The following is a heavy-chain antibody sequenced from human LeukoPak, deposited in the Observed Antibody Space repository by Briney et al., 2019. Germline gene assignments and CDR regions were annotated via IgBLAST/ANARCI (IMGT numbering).Heavy chain of an antibody. CDR2: IRYDGRNK. D-gene: IGHD1-26*01. CDR1: GFTFSTYG. V-gene: IGHV3-30*02. Sequence: PGGSLRLSCAASGFTFSTYGMHWVRQAPGKGLEWVAFIRYDGRNKYYADSVKGRFTISRDNSKNTLYLQMNSLRAEDTAVYYCAKDATGYGGGSYPASVGYWGQGTLVTVSS. CDR3: AKDATGYGGGSYPASVGY. J-gene: IGHJ4*02.